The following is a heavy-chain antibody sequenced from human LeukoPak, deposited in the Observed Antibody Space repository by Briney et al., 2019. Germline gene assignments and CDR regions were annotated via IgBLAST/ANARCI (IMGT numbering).Heavy chain of an antibody. CDR3: AKVAPSYYYDSSGYPDY. CDR1: GFTLSSYA. CDR2: ISGNGNA. J-gene: IGHJ4*02. V-gene: IGHV3-23*01. D-gene: IGHD3-22*01. Sequence: GGSLRLSCAASGFTLSSYAMNWVRQAPGKGLEWVSAISGNGNAYYADSVKGRFTISRDNSKNTLYMQMNSLRAEDTAVYYCAKVAPSYYYDSSGYPDYWGQGTLVTVSS.